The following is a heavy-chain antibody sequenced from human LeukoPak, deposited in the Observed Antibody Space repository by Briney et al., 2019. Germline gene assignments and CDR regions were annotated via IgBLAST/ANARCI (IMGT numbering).Heavy chain of an antibody. D-gene: IGHD3-22*01. CDR1: GGSLGTYY. CDR3: ARLRYYYDSSGPGDD. CDR2: IYYSGST. J-gene: IGHJ4*02. V-gene: IGHV4-59*08. Sequence: PSETLSLTCTVSGGSLGTYYWSWIRQPPGKGLEWIGYIYYSGSTNYNPSLKSRVTISVDTSKNQFSLKLSSVTAADTAVCYCARLRYYYDSSGPGDDWGQGTLVTVSS.